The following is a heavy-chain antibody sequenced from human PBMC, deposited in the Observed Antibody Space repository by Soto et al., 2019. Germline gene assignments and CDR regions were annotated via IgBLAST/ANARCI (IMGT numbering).Heavy chain of an antibody. V-gene: IGHV4-31*03. Sequence: SETLSLTCTVSGGSISSGGYYWSWIRQHPGKGLEWIGYIYYSGSTYYNPSLKSRVTISVDTSKNQFSLKLSSVTAADTAVYYCASSTPIYYYYYGMDVWGQGTTVTVSS. CDR2: IYYSGST. J-gene: IGHJ6*02. D-gene: IGHD4-17*01. CDR3: ASSTPIYYYYYGMDV. CDR1: GGSISSGGYY.